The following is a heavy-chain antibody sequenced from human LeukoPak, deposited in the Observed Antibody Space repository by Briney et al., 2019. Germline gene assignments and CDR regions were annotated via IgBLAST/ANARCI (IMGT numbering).Heavy chain of an antibody. CDR1: GYTFTSYG. D-gene: IGHD2-21*02. Sequence: ASAKVSCKASGYTFTSYGISWVRQAPGQGLEWIGWISAYNGNTNYAQKLQGRVTMTTDTSTSTAYMELRSLRSDDTAVYYCARDHPAYCGGDCPPQNYWGQGTLVTVSS. V-gene: IGHV1-18*01. J-gene: IGHJ4*02. CDR2: ISAYNGNT. CDR3: ARDHPAYCGGDCPPQNY.